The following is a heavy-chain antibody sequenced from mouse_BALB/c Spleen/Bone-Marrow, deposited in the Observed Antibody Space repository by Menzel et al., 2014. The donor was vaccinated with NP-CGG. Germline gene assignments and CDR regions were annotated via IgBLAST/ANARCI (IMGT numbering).Heavy chain of an antibody. D-gene: IGHD1-1*01. CDR2: IDPSDSET. J-gene: IGHJ3*01. CDR3: SYGSRAY. V-gene: IGHV1S127*01. Sequence: QVQLQQPGPQLVRPGASVEISCKASGYSFTSYWMHWVKQRPGQGLEWIGMIDPSDSETRLNQKFKDKATLTVGKSSSTAYMQLSSPTSEDSALYYCSYGSRAYWGQGTLVTVSA. CDR1: GYSFTSYW.